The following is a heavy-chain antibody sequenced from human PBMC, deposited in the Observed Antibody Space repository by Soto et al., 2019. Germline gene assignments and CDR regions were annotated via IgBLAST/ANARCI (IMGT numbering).Heavy chain of an antibody. V-gene: IGHV3-23*01. J-gene: IGHJ4*02. Sequence: GGSLRLSCAASGFTFSNFAMSWVRQAPGKGLEWVTGISGSGGSTYYADPVKGRFTISRDNSKNTLYLQMNSLRAEDTAVYYCTKKATWLCSSTNCYVDYWGQGTLVTVSS. D-gene: IGHD2-2*01. CDR3: TKKATWLCSSTNCYVDY. CDR2: ISGSGGST. CDR1: GFTFSNFA.